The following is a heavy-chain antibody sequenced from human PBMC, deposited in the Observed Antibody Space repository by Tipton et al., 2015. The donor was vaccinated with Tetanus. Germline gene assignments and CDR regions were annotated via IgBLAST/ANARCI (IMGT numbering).Heavy chain of an antibody. CDR2: MFYDGSAK. Sequence: QLVQSGGGLVQPGRSLRLSCAASGFSFSNYGMHWVRQAPGKGLEWVGIMFYDGSAKYYADSVKGRFTISRDNSKNTLYLQMNSLRAEDTAMYYCARDFDYKADYWGQGTLVTVSS. CDR1: GFSFSNYG. CDR3: ARDFDYKADY. D-gene: IGHD4-11*01. J-gene: IGHJ4*02. V-gene: IGHV3-33*01.